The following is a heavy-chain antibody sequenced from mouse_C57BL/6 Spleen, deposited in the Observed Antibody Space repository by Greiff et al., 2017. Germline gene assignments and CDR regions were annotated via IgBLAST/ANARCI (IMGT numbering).Heavy chain of an antibody. CDR2: INPNNGGT. CDR1: GYTFTDYN. V-gene: IGHV1-18*01. Sequence: VQLQQSGPELVKPGASVKIPCTASGYTFTDYNMDWVKQSHGKSLEWIGDINPNNGGTIYNQKFKGKATLTVDKSSSTAYMGLRSLTSEDTAVDYGAKGYYCSRGYFDYWGQGTTLTVSS. CDR3: AKGYYCSRGYFDY. J-gene: IGHJ2*01. D-gene: IGHD1-1*01.